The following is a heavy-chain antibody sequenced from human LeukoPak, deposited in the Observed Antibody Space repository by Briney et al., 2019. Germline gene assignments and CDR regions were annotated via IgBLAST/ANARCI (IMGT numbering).Heavy chain of an antibody. V-gene: IGHV1-46*01. CDR3: ARGKALDS. CDR2: IYPTGGST. J-gene: IGHJ4*02. Sequence: APVKASCKASRYTFSTYSIHSVRQAPGQQLEWMRHIYPTGGSTIYAQRFQGRVTMTRDTSASTVYMEVSSLRSDDMAVYYCARGKALDSWGQGTLVTVSS. CDR1: RYTFSTYS.